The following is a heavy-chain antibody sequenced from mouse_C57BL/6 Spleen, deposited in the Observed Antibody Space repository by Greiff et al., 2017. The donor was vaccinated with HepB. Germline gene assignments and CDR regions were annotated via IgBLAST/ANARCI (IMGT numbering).Heavy chain of an antibody. Sequence: VQLQQSGAELVRPGSSVKLSCKASGYTFTSYWMHWVKQRPIQGLEWIGNIDPSDSETHYNRKFKDKATLTVDKSSSTAYMQLSSLTSEDSAVFSCARFYYGSSYGDFDGWGTVTTVTVSS. CDR3: ARFYYGSSYGDFDG. J-gene: IGHJ1*03. CDR1: GYTFTSYW. CDR2: IDPSDSET. D-gene: IGHD1-1*01. V-gene: IGHV1-52*01.